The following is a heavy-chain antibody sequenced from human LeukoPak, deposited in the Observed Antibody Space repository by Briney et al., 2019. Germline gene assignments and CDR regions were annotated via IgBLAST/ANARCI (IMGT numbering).Heavy chain of an antibody. CDR3: ARVTEIGSGWSGYYYGMDV. V-gene: IGHV4-34*01. J-gene: IGHJ6*02. Sequence: SETLSLTCAVYGGSFSGYYWSWIRQPPGKGLEWIGEINHSGSTNYNPSLKSRATISVDTSKNQFSLKLSSVTAADTAVYYCARVTEIGSGWSGYYYGMDVWGQGTTVTVSS. CDR1: GGSFSGYY. CDR2: INHSGST. D-gene: IGHD6-19*01.